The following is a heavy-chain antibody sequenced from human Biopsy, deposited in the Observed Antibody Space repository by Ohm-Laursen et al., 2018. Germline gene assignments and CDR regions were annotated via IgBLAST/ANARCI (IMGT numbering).Heavy chain of an antibody. CDR1: GGSISSYY. V-gene: IGHV4-59*08. CDR2: VYYSGST. CDR3: GRREVVITHDAFDT. Sequence: SETLSLTCTVSGGSISSYYWTWIRQPPGKGLEWIGDVYYSGSTNRNPSLKSRVTILVDKSKNHFSLMLNSSTAADTAVYYCGRREVVITHDAFDTWGQGTMVTVSS. J-gene: IGHJ3*02. D-gene: IGHD2-21*01.